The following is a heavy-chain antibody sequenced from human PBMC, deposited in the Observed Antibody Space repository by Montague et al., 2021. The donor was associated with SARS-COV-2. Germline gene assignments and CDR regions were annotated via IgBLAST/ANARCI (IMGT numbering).Heavy chain of an antibody. D-gene: IGHD2-21*01. V-gene: IGHV4-61*02. J-gene: IGHJ4*02. CDR3: ARVVGFAFDY. CDR2: IYTSGST. Sequence: TLSLTCTVSGGSISSGSHYWSWIRQPAGKGLEWIGRIYTSGSTNYNPSLKSRVTISVDTSKNQFSLKLSSVTAADTAVYYCARVVGFAFDYWGQGTLVTVSS. CDR1: GGSISSGSHY.